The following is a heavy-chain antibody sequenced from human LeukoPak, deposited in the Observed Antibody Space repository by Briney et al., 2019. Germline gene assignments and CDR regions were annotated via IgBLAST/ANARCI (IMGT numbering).Heavy chain of an antibody. Sequence: GGSLRLSCAASGLTFNRQSMNWVRQAPGKGLEWVSSISSDGYYIYYADSVKGRFTISRDNAQNSVYLQMNSLRAEDTAVYYCARILAASRWSAYYYMDVWGRGTTVTVPS. CDR3: ARILAASRWSAYYYMDV. CDR2: ISSDGYYI. V-gene: IGHV3-21*01. J-gene: IGHJ6*03. CDR1: GLTFNRQS. D-gene: IGHD6-6*01.